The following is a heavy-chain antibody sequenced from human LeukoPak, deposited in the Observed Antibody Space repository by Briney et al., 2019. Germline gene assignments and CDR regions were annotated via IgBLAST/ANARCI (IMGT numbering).Heavy chain of an antibody. V-gene: IGHV4-39*01. CDR1: GGSISSSSYY. CDR3: ARHVDYVPY. D-gene: IGHD4-17*01. J-gene: IGHJ4*02. Sequence: SETLSLTCTVSGGSISSSSYYSGWIRQPPGKGLEWIGSIYYSGSTYYNPSLKSRVTISVDTSKNQFSLKLSPVTATDTAVYYCARHVDYVPYWGQGNLVTVSS. CDR2: IYYSGST.